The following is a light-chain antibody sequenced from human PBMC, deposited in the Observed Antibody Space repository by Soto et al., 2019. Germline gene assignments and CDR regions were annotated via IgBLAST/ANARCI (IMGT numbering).Light chain of an antibody. CDR3: QQYGSSLGVT. Sequence: DVQMSQSPSALSPSASSLVTSPCRASQNIRSWLAWYQQKPGKAPNPLIYDASSLKSGVPARFSGSGSGTDFTLTISSLEPEDFAVYYCQQYGSSLGVTFGGGTKV. CDR2: DAS. CDR1: QNIRSW. J-gene: IGKJ4*01. V-gene: IGKV1-5*01.